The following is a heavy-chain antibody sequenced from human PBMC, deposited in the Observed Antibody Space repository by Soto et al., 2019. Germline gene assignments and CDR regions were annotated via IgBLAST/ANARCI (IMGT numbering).Heavy chain of an antibody. CDR2: INHRGST. J-gene: IGHJ4*02. Sequence: QVQLQQWGAGLLKPSETLSLTCAVYGGSFSGYYWTWIRQPPGTGLEWIGEINHRGSTNYNPSLTGRVTISVGTSKNQFSPKLTSVTAADTAVYYCARDKITGLFDYWGQGTLVTVSS. D-gene: IGHD2-8*02. CDR1: GGSFSGYY. CDR3: ARDKITGLFDY. V-gene: IGHV4-34*01.